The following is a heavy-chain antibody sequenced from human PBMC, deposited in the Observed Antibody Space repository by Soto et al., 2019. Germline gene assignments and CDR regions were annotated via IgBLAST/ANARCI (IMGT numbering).Heavy chain of an antibody. V-gene: IGHV1-18*01. Sequence: ASVKVSCKASGYTFTSYGISWVRQAPGQGLEWMGWISAYNGNTNYAQKLQGRVTMTTDTSTSTAYMELRSLRSDDTAVYYRARDYWYSSATSPPPSDYWGQGTLVTVSS. J-gene: IGHJ4*02. CDR2: ISAYNGNT. D-gene: IGHD6-19*01. CDR1: GYTFTSYG. CDR3: ARDYWYSSATSPPPSDY.